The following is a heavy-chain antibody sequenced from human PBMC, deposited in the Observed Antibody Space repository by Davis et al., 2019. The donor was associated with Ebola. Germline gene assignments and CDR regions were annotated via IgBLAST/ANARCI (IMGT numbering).Heavy chain of an antibody. D-gene: IGHD2-21*01. J-gene: IGHJ4*02. CDR2: IKYDGSDK. V-gene: IGHV3-7*01. CDR1: GFTFGDYL. Sequence: PGRSLRPSCAPSGFTFGDYLMTWVRQTPGRGLEWVGKIKYDGSDKYYVDSVKGRFTISRDNVKNSLFLQMNSLRAEDTALYYCARERTSCGGDCLDYWGQGTLVTVSS. CDR3: ARERTSCGGDCLDY.